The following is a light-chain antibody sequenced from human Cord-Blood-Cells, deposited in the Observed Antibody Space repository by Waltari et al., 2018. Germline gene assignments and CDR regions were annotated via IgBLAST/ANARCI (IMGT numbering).Light chain of an antibody. CDR2: AVS. Sequence: QSALTKPASVSGSPGQSITISCTGTSSDVGVYNYVPWYQQHPGKAPKLMIYAVSNRPSGVSNRFSGSKSGNTASLTISGLQAEDEADYYCSSYTSSSTQVFGGGTKLTVL. J-gene: IGLJ3*02. CDR1: SSDVGVYNY. CDR3: SSYTSSSTQV. V-gene: IGLV2-14*01.